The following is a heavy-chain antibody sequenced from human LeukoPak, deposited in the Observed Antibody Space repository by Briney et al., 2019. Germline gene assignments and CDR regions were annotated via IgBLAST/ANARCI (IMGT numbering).Heavy chain of an antibody. Sequence: ASVKVSCKASGGTFNNYAISWVRQAPGQGLEWMGGIIPIFDTANYAQKFQGRVTITADKSTSTAYMELSSLRSEDTAVYYCARAVQVTTGGLFDYWGQGTLVTVSS. D-gene: IGHD4-17*01. CDR1: GGTFNNYA. V-gene: IGHV1-69*06. J-gene: IGHJ4*02. CDR3: ARAVQVTTGGLFDY. CDR2: IIPIFDTA.